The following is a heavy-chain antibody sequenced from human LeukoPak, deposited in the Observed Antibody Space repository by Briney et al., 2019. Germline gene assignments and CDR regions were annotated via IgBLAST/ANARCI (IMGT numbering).Heavy chain of an antibody. CDR1: GGSISSGGYY. CDR2: IYYSGST. V-gene: IGHV4-31*03. D-gene: IGHD4-17*01. CDR3: AREMRTVTTYNWFDP. Sequence: PSETLSLTCTVSGGSISSGGYYWSWIRQHPGTGLEWIGYIYYSGSTYYNPSLKSRVTISVDTSKNQFSLKLTFVTAADTAVYYCAREMRTVTTYNWFDPWGQGTLVTVSS. J-gene: IGHJ5*02.